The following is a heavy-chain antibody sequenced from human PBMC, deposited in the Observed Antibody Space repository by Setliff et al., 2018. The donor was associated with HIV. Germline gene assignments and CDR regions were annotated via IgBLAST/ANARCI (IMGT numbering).Heavy chain of an antibody. V-gene: IGHV4-39*02. CDR3: AREGRGDPAVATTRIDY. J-gene: IGHJ4*02. CDR1: GDSMSSGSYF. CDR2: IYYTGFA. Sequence: LSLTCSVSGDSMSSGSYFWGWIRQTPGKGLEWIGNIYYTGFAYYNPSLKSRVTISLDTSKTHFYLTLTSVTDADTAVYFCAREGRGDPAVATTRIDYWGQGKLVTVSS. D-gene: IGHD1-1*01.